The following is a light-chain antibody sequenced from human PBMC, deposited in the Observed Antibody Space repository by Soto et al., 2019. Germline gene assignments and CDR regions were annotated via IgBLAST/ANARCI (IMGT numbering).Light chain of an antibody. CDR1: SSDVGGYNY. V-gene: IGLV2-14*01. CDR3: SSYASTNTLL. Sequence: QSVLTQPASVSGSPGQSITISCTGTSSDVGGYNYVSWYQQHPGKAPQLMIYEVSNRPSGVSNRFSGSKSGNTASLTISGLQADDEADYYCSSYASTNTLLFGGGTKVTVL. J-gene: IGLJ2*01. CDR2: EVS.